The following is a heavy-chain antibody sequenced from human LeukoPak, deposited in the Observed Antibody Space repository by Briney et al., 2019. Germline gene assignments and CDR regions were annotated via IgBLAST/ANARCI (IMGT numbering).Heavy chain of an antibody. D-gene: IGHD3-10*01. J-gene: IGHJ4*02. Sequence: SETLSLTCTVSGGSISSSNYYWSWIRQHPGKGLEWIGYIYYSGSTYYNPSLKSRVTISVDTSKNQFSLKLSSVTAADTAVYYCARDREVRGVILGYFDYWGQGTLVTVSS. CDR2: IYYSGST. V-gene: IGHV4-31*03. CDR1: GGSISSSNYY. CDR3: ARDREVRGVILGYFDY.